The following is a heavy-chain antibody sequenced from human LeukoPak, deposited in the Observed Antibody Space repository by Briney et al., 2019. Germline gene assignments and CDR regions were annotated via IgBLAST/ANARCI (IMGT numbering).Heavy chain of an antibody. CDR1: GGSVSSHF. J-gene: IGHJ4*02. D-gene: IGHD6-19*01. Sequence: ASETLSLTCTVSGGSVSSHFWSWIRQPPGKGLEWIGYIYYSGSTNYNPSLKSRVTISVDTSKSQFSLRLSSVTAADTAVYYCAMSSGWYFDYWGQGALVTVSS. V-gene: IGHV4-59*02. CDR3: AMSSGWYFDY. CDR2: IYYSGST.